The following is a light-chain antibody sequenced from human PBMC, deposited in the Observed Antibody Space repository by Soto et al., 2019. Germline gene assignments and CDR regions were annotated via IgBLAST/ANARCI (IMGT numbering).Light chain of an antibody. J-gene: IGKJ4*01. Sequence: DIEMTQSPSSVSVSVGDRVTLSCRASQGVSGWLAWYQQKPGQAPRLLLYAASSVQTGVPSRFSGSGSGTDFTLTISSLQPEDFATYYCQQANSFPLTFGGGTKVEIK. CDR1: QGVSGW. CDR2: AAS. V-gene: IGKV1-12*01. CDR3: QQANSFPLT.